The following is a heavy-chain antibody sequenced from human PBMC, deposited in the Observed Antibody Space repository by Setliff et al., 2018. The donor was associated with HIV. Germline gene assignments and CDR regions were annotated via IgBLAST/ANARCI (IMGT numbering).Heavy chain of an antibody. CDR1: GDSLSSSSYY. J-gene: IGHJ4*02. CDR2: IFYSGTT. D-gene: IGHD3-3*01. Sequence: SETLSLTCTVSGDSLSSSSYYWGWIRQPPGKGLDWIGSIFYSGTTYYNPSHESRVTISVDTSKNQFSLKLSSATATDTAVYYCARHGLRFLACFDYWGQGALVTVSS. CDR3: ARHGLRFLACFDY. V-gene: IGHV4-39*01.